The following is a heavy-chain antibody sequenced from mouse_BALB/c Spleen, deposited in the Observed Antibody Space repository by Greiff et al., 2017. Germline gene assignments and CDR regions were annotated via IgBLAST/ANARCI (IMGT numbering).Heavy chain of an antibody. D-gene: IGHD1-1*02. CDR3: ARDATVVPFAY. CDR1: GYSITSGYY. J-gene: IGHJ3*01. Sequence: EVQVVESGPGLVKPSQSLSLTCSVTGYSITSGYYWNWIRQFPGNKLEWMGYISYDGSNNYNPSLKNRISITRDTSKNQFFLKLNSVTTEDTATYYCARDATVVPFAYWGQGTLVTVSA. V-gene: IGHV3-6*02. CDR2: ISYDGSN.